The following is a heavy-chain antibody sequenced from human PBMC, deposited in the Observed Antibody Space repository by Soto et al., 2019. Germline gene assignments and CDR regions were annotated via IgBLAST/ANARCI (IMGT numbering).Heavy chain of an antibody. V-gene: IGHV1-69*02. Sequence: QVQLVQSGAAVKKPGSSVKVSCKASGGTFSSYTISWVRQAPGQGLEWMGRIIPILGIANYAQKFQGRVTITADKSTSTGYMELSSLRSEDTAVYYCASAGALSYYYCGMDVWGQGTTVTVSS. D-gene: IGHD1-26*01. CDR2: IIPILGIA. CDR1: GGTFSSYT. CDR3: ASAGALSYYYCGMDV. J-gene: IGHJ6*02.